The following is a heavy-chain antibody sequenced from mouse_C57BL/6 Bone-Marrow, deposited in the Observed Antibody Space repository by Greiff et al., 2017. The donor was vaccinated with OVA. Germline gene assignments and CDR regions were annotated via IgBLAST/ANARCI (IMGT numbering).Heavy chain of an antibody. J-gene: IGHJ2*01. V-gene: IGHV1-15*01. CDR2: IDPETGGT. CDR1: GYTFTDYE. D-gene: IGHD4-1*01. Sequence: VQLQQSGAELVRPGASVTLSCKASGYTFTDYEMHWVKQTPVHGLEWIGAIDPETGGTAYNQKFKGKAILTADKSSSTAYMELRSLTSENSAVYYCTRNEANCDYCDYWGQGTTLTVSS. CDR3: TRNEANCDYCDY.